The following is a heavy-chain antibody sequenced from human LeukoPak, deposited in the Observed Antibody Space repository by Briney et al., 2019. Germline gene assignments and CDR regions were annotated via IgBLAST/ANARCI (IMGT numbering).Heavy chain of an antibody. V-gene: IGHV1-18*01. CDR3: AITYYYDSSGDY. D-gene: IGHD3-22*01. CDR2: ISAYNGNT. CDR1: GYTFTSYG. Sequence: ASVKVSCKASGYTFTSYGISWVRQAPGQGLEWMGWISAYNGNTNYAQKFQGRVTMTRNTSISTAYMELSSLRSEDTAVYYCAITYYYDSSGDYWGQGTLVTVSS. J-gene: IGHJ4*02.